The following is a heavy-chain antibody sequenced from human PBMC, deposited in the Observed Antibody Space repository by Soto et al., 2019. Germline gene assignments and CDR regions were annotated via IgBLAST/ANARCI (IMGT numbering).Heavy chain of an antibody. D-gene: IGHD5-12*01. Sequence: QVQLVQSGAEVKKPGSSVKVSCKASGGTFSSYAISWVRQGPGQRLEWMGRIIPIFGTAKYAQKFRGRVTITADESTSTAYMELSSLRSEVTAVYYCACRLEMATTSDAFDIWGQGTMVTVSS. V-gene: IGHV1-69*18. CDR2: IIPIFGTA. CDR1: GGTFSSYA. J-gene: IGHJ3*02. CDR3: ACRLEMATTSDAFDI.